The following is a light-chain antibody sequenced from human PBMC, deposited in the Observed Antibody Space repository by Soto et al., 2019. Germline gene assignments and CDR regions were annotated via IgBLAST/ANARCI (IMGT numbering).Light chain of an antibody. V-gene: IGKV3-20*01. CDR3: QQYGTSPIN. CDR1: QSVSSY. CDR2: GAS. J-gene: IGKJ5*01. Sequence: ELVLTQSPATRSLSPVEGATLSCRASQSVSSYLAWYQQKPGQAPRLLIYGASSRATGIPDRFSGRGSGTDFTLTISSLEPEDFAVYYCQQYGTSPINFGQGTQLEIK.